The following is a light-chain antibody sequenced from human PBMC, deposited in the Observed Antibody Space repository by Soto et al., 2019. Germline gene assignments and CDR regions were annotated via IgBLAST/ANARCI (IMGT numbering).Light chain of an antibody. V-gene: IGLV2-14*01. CDR2: EVS. J-gene: IGLJ1*01. CDR3: SSYTTSNTPLYV. Sequence: QSALTQPASVSGSPGQSITISCTGTSSDTAGYNYVSWYQQHPGKAPKLMTYEVSNRPSGVSNRFSGSQSGNTASLTISGLQAEDEANYYCSSYTTSNTPLYVFGTGTKVTVL. CDR1: SSDTAGYNY.